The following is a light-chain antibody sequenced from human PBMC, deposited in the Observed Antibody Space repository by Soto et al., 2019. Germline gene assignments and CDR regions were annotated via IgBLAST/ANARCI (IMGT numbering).Light chain of an antibody. Sequence: DIVMIQSPLALPVTPGEPASISCRSSQSLLHSNGYNYLDWYLQQPGQSPQLLIFLGSNLASGVPDRFSGSGSGTDFTLKISRVEAGDVGIYYCMQSLQAPQLTFGGGTRVEIK. V-gene: IGKV2-28*01. CDR2: LGS. J-gene: IGKJ4*01. CDR3: MQSLQAPQLT. CDR1: QSLLHSNGYNY.